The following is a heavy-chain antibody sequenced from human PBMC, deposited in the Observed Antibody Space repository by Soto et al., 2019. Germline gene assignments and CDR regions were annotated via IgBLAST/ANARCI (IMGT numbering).Heavy chain of an antibody. V-gene: IGHV3-23*01. J-gene: IGHJ5*02. Sequence: GGSLRLSCAASGFTFSSYAMSWVRQAPGKGLEWVSAISGSGGSTYYADSVKGRFTISRDNSKNTLYLQMNSLRAEDTAVYYCAKDAGGGYYVDNWFDPWGQGTLVTVSS. CDR2: ISGSGGST. CDR3: AKDAGGGYYVDNWFDP. D-gene: IGHD3-3*01. CDR1: GFTFSSYA.